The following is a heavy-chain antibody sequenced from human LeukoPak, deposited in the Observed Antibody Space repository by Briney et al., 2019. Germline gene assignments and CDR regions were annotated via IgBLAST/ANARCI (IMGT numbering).Heavy chain of an antibody. V-gene: IGHV3-7*01. J-gene: IGHJ4*02. CDR2: IKRDGKEK. CDR1: GFTFSSYA. Sequence: GGSLRLSCAASGFTFSSYAMSWVRQAPGKGLEWVANIKRDGKEKHYVDSVKGRFTISRDNARNSLYLQMSSLRAEDTAVYYCAKDGAYDWNDKSDYWGQGTLVTVSS. D-gene: IGHD1-20*01. CDR3: AKDGAYDWNDKSDY.